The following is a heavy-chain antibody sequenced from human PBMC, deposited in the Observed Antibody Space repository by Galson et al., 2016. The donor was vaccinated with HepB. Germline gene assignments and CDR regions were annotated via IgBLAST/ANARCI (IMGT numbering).Heavy chain of an antibody. CDR3: ARVAYIDEAFDY. CDR1: GFAFGDYW. J-gene: IGHJ4*02. D-gene: IGHD1-1*01. Sequence: SLRLSCAASGFAFGDYWMTWVRQAPGKGLEWAANVRQDGGKKNYAGSVKGRFTISRDNTEQSLYLQMNGLRTEDSALYYCARVAYIDEAFDYWGQGTLVTVSS. CDR2: VRQDGGKK. V-gene: IGHV3-7*01.